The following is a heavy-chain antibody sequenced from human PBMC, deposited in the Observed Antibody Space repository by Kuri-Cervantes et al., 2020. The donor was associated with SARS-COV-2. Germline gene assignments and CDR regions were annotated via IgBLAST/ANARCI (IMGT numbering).Heavy chain of an antibody. Sequence: GSLRLSCSVSGGSIRSSSFYWGWVRQPPGKGLEWIGSIYYTGDTFYNPSLKSRATISIDTSRSQFSLKLSSVTAADTAVYYCAVSSPGGHYYSVDVWGKGATVTVSS. CDR3: AVSSPGGHYYSVDV. D-gene: IGHD1-26*01. J-gene: IGHJ6*03. CDR1: GGSIRSSSFY. V-gene: IGHV4-39*01. CDR2: IYYTGDT.